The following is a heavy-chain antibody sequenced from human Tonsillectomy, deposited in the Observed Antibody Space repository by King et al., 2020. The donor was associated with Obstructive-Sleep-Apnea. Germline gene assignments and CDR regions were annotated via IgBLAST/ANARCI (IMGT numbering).Heavy chain of an antibody. V-gene: IGHV4-4*07. CDR3: ARDEYDILTGYPRYFDY. D-gene: IGHD3-9*01. Sequence: QLQESGPGLVKPSETLSLTCTVSGGSISSYYWSWIRQPAGKGLEWIGRIYTSGSTTYNPSLKSRVTMSVDTSKNQSSLKLSSVTAADTAVYYCARDEYDILTGYPRYFDYWGQGTLVTVSS. J-gene: IGHJ4*02. CDR2: IYTSGST. CDR1: GGSISSYY.